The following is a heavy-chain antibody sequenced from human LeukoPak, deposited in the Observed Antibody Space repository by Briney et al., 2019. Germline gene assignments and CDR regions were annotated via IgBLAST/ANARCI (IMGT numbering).Heavy chain of an antibody. CDR1: GGTFSSYT. CDR3: AREEDCSGGSCYSV. Sequence: ASVRVSCRASGGTFSSYTISWVRQAPGPGLEWMGRIIPILGIANYAQKFQGRVTITADKSTSTAYMELSSLRSEDTAVYYCAREEDCSGGSCYSVWGQGTLVTVSS. J-gene: IGHJ4*02. V-gene: IGHV1-69*04. CDR2: IIPILGIA. D-gene: IGHD2-15*01.